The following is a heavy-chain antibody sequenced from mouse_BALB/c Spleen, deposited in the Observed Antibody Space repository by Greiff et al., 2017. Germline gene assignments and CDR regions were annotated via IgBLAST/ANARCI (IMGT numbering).Heavy chain of an antibody. Sequence: EVQVVESGGGLVQPGGSLRLSCATSGFTFTDYYMSWVRQPPGKALEWLGFIRNKANGYTTEYSASVKGRFTISRDNSQSILYLQMNTLRAEDSATYYCARDEAWFAYWGQGTLVTVSA. CDR1: GFTFTDYY. CDR3: ARDEAWFAY. V-gene: IGHV7-3*02. CDR2: IRNKANGYTT. J-gene: IGHJ3*01.